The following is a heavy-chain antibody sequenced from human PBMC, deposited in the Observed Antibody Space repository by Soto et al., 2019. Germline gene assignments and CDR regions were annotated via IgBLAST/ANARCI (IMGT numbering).Heavy chain of an antibody. CDR3: ARDRGRYFDWLLVSGGMDV. V-gene: IGHV3-33*01. Sequence: QVQLVESGGGVVQPGRSLRLSCAASGFTFSSYGMHWVRQAPGKGLEWVAVIWYDGSNKYYADSVKGRFTISRDNSKNXLXXQMNSLRAEDTAVYYCARDRGRYFDWLLVSGGMDVWGQGTTVTVSS. CDR2: IWYDGSNK. CDR1: GFTFSSYG. D-gene: IGHD3-9*01. J-gene: IGHJ6*02.